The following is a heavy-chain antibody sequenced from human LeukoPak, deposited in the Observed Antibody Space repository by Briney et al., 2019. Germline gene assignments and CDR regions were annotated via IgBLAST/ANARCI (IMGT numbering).Heavy chain of an antibody. Sequence: SETLSLTCAVYGGSFSGYYWSWIRQPPGKGLEWIGEINHSGSTNYNPSLKSRVTISVDTSRNQFSLKLSSVTAADTAVYYCARSSGWYYFDYWGQGTLVTVSS. CDR3: ARSSGWYYFDY. V-gene: IGHV4-34*01. CDR1: GGSFSGYY. CDR2: INHSGST. D-gene: IGHD6-19*01. J-gene: IGHJ4*02.